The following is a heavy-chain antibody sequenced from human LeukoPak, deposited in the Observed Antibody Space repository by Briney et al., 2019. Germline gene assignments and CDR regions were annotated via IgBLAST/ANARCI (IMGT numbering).Heavy chain of an antibody. CDR1: GGSISSYY. Sequence: SETLSLTCTVSGGSISSYYWSWIRQPPGKGLEWIGYIYYSGSTNYNPSLKSRVTISVDTSKNQFSLKLSSVTAADTAVYYCARHRESGSHDAFDIWGQGTMVTVSS. CDR3: ARHRESGSHDAFDI. J-gene: IGHJ3*02. CDR2: IYYSGST. V-gene: IGHV4-59*08. D-gene: IGHD1-26*01.